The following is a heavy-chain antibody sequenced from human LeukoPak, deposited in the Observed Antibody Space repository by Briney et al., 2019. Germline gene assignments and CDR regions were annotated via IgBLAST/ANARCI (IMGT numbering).Heavy chain of an antibody. CDR2: INSDGSII. Sequence: GGSLRLSCSGSGFTFSSYWVHWVRQAPGKGLVWVSRINSDGSIINYADSVKGRFTISRDNAENTLYLRMNSLRAEDTAVYYSARPGNYRFDYWGQGTLVTVSS. CDR1: GFTFSSYW. J-gene: IGHJ4*02. V-gene: IGHV3-74*01. CDR3: ARPGNYRFDY. D-gene: IGHD1-14*01.